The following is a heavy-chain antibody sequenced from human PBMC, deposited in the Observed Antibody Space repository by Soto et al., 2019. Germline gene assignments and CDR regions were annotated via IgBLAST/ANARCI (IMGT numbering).Heavy chain of an antibody. CDR2: SRNRPKKYTT. Sequence: LSCAGSGFSFSDHYMDWVRQAPGKGLEWVGRSRNRPKKYTTEYAASVKGRFTISRDDSKNSLYLQMNSLKTEDPVHVVVTEAE. CDR3: TEAE. D-gene: IGHD2-15*01. CDR1: GFSFSDHY. J-gene: IGHJ1*01. V-gene: IGHV3-72*01.